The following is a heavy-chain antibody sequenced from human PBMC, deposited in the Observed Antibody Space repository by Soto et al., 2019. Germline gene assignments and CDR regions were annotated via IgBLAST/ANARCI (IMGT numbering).Heavy chain of an antibody. CDR3: AKDIGSGGSCLSGVCYYYYMDV. Sequence: EVQLVESGGGLVQPGRSLRLSCAASGFTFDDYAMHWVRQAPGKGLEWVSGISWNSGSIGYADSVKGRFTISRDNAKNSLYLQMNSLRAEDTALYYCAKDIGSGGSCLSGVCYYYYMDVWGKGTTVTVSS. D-gene: IGHD2-15*01. V-gene: IGHV3-9*01. CDR1: GFTFDDYA. CDR2: ISWNSGSI. J-gene: IGHJ6*03.